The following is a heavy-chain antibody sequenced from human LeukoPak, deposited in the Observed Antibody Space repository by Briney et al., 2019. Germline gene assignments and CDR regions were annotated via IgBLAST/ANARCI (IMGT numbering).Heavy chain of an antibody. J-gene: IGHJ4*02. V-gene: IGHV1-2*02. D-gene: IGHD3-10*01. CDR1: GYNFIEFF. CDR2: INPNSGGT. Sequence: ASVMVSCKVSGYNFIEFFIHWVRQAPGQGLEWMGWINPNSGGTNYAQKFQGRVTMTRDTSISTAYMELSRLRSDDTAVYYCARGKIRGALDYWGQGTLVTVSS. CDR3: ARGKIRGALDY.